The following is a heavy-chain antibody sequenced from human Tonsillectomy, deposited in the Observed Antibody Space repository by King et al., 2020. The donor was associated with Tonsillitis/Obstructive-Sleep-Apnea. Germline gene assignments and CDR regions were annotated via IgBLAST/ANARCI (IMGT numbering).Heavy chain of an antibody. CDR3: ARGRSSVKNYYMDV. J-gene: IGHJ6*03. CDR2: IYNSGTT. Sequence: PPQESGPGLVMPSETLSLTCTVSGGSIKNYYWTWVRQTPGKGLEWIGYIYNSGTTHFNPSLKSRVTMSADKNQLSLRLTSVTPADTAVYYCARGRSSVKNYYMDVWGKGTAVAVSS. V-gene: IGHV4-59*01. D-gene: IGHD6-6*01. CDR1: GGSIKNYY.